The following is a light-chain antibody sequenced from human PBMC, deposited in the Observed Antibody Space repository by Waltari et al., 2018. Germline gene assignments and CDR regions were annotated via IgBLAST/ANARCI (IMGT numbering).Light chain of an antibody. CDR2: KIS. J-gene: IGKJ1*01. CDR1: QSLVRSDGNTY. V-gene: IGKV2-24*01. CDR3: TQATQFPLT. Sequence: DIVMTKIPLPSPVTLGPPASIFSRSSQSLVRSDGNTYLSWLQQRPGQPPRLLIYKISNRYAGVPDRFSGSGAGTDFTLKISSVEAEDVGVYYCTQATQFPLTFGHGTKVEVK.